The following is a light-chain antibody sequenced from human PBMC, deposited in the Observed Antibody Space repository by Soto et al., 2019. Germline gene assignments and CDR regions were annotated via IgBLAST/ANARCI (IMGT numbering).Light chain of an antibody. Sequence: QSVLTQPPSVSAAPGQKVTISCSGTSSSIGNNNVAWYQQLPGTAPKLLIYDTDQRPSGIPDRFSGSKSGTSATLGITGLQTGDEADYYCGTWDSSLNTVLFGGGTKLTVL. CDR2: DTD. CDR1: SSSIGNNN. V-gene: IGLV1-51*01. J-gene: IGLJ2*01. CDR3: GTWDSSLNTVL.